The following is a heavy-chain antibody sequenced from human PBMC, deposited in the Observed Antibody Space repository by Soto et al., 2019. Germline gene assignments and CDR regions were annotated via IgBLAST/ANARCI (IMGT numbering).Heavy chain of an antibody. CDR2: ISGSGGST. J-gene: IGHJ4*02. CDR1: GFTFSSYA. V-gene: IGHV3-23*01. Sequence: GGSLRLSCAASGFTFSSYAMSWVRQAPGKGLEWVSAISGSGGSTYYADSVKGRFTISRDNSKNTLYLQMNSLRAEDTAVYYCAKDYDSSGRPYPFDYWGQGTLVTVSS. D-gene: IGHD3-22*01. CDR3: AKDYDSSGRPYPFDY.